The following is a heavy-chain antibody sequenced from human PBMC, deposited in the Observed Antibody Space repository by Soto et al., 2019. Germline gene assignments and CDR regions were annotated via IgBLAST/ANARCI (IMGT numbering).Heavy chain of an antibody. V-gene: IGHV1-69*13. D-gene: IGHD2-2*01. J-gene: IGHJ6*02. CDR2: IIPIFHTA. Sequence: ASVKVSCKASGDTFNSYAISWVRRAPGQGLEWMGGIIPIFHTANYAQKFQARVTMTADESARTAYMELSGLRSEDTAVYCSARVGYCNTTSCLFYYYPHGMDVWGQATTVTVSS. CDR3: ARVGYCNTTSCLFYYYPHGMDV. CDR1: GDTFNSYA.